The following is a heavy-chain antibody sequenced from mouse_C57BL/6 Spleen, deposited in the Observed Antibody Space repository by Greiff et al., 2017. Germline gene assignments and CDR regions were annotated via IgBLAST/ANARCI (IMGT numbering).Heavy chain of an antibody. J-gene: IGHJ4*01. D-gene: IGHD1-1*01. CDR1: GYTFTDYY. Sequence: VQLQQSGPELVKPGASVKISCKASGYTFTDYYMNWVKQSHGKSLEWIGDINPNNGGTSYNQKFKGKATLTVDKSSSTAYMELRSLTSEDSAVYYCARDGSSIYYAMDYWGQGTSVTVSS. CDR3: ARDGSSIYYAMDY. CDR2: INPNNGGT. V-gene: IGHV1-26*01.